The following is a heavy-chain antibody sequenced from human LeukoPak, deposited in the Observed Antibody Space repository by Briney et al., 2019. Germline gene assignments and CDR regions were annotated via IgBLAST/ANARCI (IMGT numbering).Heavy chain of an antibody. V-gene: IGHV3-30*02. CDR1: GFTFSSYA. CDR3: GKEDEVVVTPDY. CDR2: IRYDGSNK. Sequence: GGSLRLSCAASGFTFSSYAMSWVRQAPGKGLEWVAFIRYDGSNKYYADSVKGRFTISRDNSKNTLYLQMNSLRTEDTAVYYCGKEDEVVVTPDYWGQGTLVTVSS. D-gene: IGHD3-22*01. J-gene: IGHJ4*02.